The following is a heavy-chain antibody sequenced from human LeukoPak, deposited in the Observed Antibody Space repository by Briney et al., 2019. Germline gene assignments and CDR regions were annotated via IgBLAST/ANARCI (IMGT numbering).Heavy chain of an antibody. V-gene: IGHV3-21*01. CDR3: ARGLVGGDCPLFDY. J-gene: IGHJ4*02. D-gene: IGHD2-21*01. CDR1: GFTFSSYS. CDR2: ISSSSSYI. Sequence: PGGSLRLSCAASGFTFSSYSMNWVRQAPGKGLEWVSSISSSSSYIYYADSVKGRFTISRDNAKNSLYLQMNSLRAEDTAVYYCARGLVGGDCPLFDYWGQGTLVTVSS.